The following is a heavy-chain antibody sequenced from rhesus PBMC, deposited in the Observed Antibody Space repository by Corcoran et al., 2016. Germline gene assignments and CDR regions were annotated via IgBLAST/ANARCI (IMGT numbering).Heavy chain of an antibody. D-gene: IGHD2-33*01. CDR3: TRESGKLYSSGWTSEY. Sequence: QVQLQESGPGLVKPSETLSLSCAVSGVSINDYLWSWIRPFPGKGMEWIGDIKWNRGSTHYDPAQKSRVTISKDASKNQLFVNLNSVTAADTAVYYCTRESGKLYSSGWTSEYWGQGILVTVSS. V-gene: IGHV4-80*01. J-gene: IGHJ4*01. CDR2: IKWNRGST. CDR1: GVSINDYL.